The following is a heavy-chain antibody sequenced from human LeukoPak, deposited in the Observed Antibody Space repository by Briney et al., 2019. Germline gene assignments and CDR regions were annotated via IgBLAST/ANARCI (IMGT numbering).Heavy chain of an antibody. J-gene: IGHJ4*02. V-gene: IGHV1-2*02. CDR1: GYTFTGYY. CDR2: INPNSGGT. D-gene: IGHD3-22*01. Sequence: ASVKVSCKASGYTFTGYYMHWVRQAPGQGLEWMGWINPNSGGTNYAQKFQGRDTMTRDTSISTAYMELSRLRSDDTAVYYCAXXXXXXDSSGLLGYWGQGTLVTVSS. CDR3: AXXXXXXDSSGLLGY.